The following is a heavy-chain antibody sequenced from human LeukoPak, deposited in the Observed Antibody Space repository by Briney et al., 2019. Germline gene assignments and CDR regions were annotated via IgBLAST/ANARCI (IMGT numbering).Heavy chain of an antibody. Sequence: PGGSLRLSCAASGFTFSSYEMNWVRQAPGKGLEWVSHISSGGVAIYYADSVKGRFTISRDDAKNSLYLQMNSLGAEDTAVYYCARQRLAKDYWGQGTLVTVSS. CDR1: GFTFSSYE. D-gene: IGHD6-19*01. CDR3: ARQRLAKDY. V-gene: IGHV3-48*03. J-gene: IGHJ4*02. CDR2: ISSGGVAI.